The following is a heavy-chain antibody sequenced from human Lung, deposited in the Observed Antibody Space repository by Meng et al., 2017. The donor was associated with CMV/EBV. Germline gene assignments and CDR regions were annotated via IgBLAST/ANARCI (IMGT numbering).Heavy chain of an antibody. CDR2: ISGSGGST. Sequence: GGSXRLXCAASGFTFSSYAMSWVRQAPGKGLEWVSAISGSGGSTYYADSVKGRFTISRDNSKNTLYLQMNSLRAEDTAVYYCAKGHWGCSSTSCYLDAFDIWGQGTIVTVSS. D-gene: IGHD2-2*01. V-gene: IGHV3-23*01. CDR1: GFTFSSYA. J-gene: IGHJ3*02. CDR3: AKGHWGCSSTSCYLDAFDI.